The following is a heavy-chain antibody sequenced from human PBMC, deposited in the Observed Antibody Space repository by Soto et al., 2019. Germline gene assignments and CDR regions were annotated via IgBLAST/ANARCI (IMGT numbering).Heavy chain of an antibody. Sequence: SVKVSCKASGGTFSSYAISWVRQAPGQGLEWMGGIIPIFGTANYAQKFQGRVTITADESTSTAYMELSSLRSEDTAVYYCARGAYSGSYSHYSGRRFFDYWGQGTLVTAPQ. CDR2: IIPIFGTA. D-gene: IGHD1-26*01. CDR3: ARGAYSGSYSHYSGRRFFDY. J-gene: IGHJ4*02. CDR1: GGTFSSYA. V-gene: IGHV1-69*13.